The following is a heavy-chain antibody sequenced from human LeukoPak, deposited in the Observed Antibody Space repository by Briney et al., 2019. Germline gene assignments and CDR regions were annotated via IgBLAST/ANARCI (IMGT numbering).Heavy chain of an antibody. V-gene: IGHV3-21*01. D-gene: IGHD6-6*01. CDR1: GFTFSSYA. Sequence: PGGSLRLSCAASGFTFSSYAMSWVRQAPGKGLEWVSSISSSGTYIYYADSLKGRFTISKDNSKNTLYLQMNSLRAEDTAVYYCARDEYSSSIWGQGTLVTVSS. J-gene: IGHJ4*02. CDR2: ISSSGTYI. CDR3: ARDEYSSSI.